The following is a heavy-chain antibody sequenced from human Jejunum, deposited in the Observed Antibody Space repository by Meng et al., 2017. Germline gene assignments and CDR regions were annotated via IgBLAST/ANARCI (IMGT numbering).Heavy chain of an antibody. CDR2: IYWEDDK. D-gene: IGHD1/OR15-1a*01. J-gene: IGHJ4*02. Sequence: SGPTLVKPTETLTLTCTFSGFSLTTAGVGVGWVRQPPGEDLEWLVVIYWEDDKRYSPSLKSRLTITKDTAKNEVVLRMTNMGPVDTGTYFCAHRSSYSRNWDKPIVNYWGLGTLVTVSS. CDR1: GFSLTTAGVG. CDR3: AHRSSYSRNWDKPIVNY. V-gene: IGHV2-5*02.